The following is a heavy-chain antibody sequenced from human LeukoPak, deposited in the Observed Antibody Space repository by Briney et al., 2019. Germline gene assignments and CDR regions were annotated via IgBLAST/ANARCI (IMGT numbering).Heavy chain of an antibody. CDR2: ISSSSSTI. CDR3: ARGPTLLWFGEFVY. D-gene: IGHD3-10*01. V-gene: IGHV3-48*01. CDR1: GFNFNSYS. J-gene: IGHJ4*02. Sequence: GGSLRLSCAASGFNFNSYSMNWVRQAPGKGLEWVSYISSSSSTIYYADSVKGRFTISRDNAKNSLYLQMNSLRAEDTAVYYCARGPTLLWFGEFVYWGQGTLVTVSS.